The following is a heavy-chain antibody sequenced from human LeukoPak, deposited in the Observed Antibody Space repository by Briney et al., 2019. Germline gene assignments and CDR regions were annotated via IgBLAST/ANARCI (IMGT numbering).Heavy chain of an antibody. CDR2: ISYDGSNK. Sequence: GGSLRLSCAASGFTFSSYAMHWVRQAQGKGLEWLAVISYDGSNKYYADSVKGRFTISRDNSKNTLYLQMNSLRAEDTAVYYCARDFSRRGYCSGGSCQYFQHWGQGTLVTVSS. CDR1: GFTFSSYA. V-gene: IGHV3-30-3*01. D-gene: IGHD2-15*01. CDR3: ARDFSRRGYCSGGSCQYFQH. J-gene: IGHJ1*01.